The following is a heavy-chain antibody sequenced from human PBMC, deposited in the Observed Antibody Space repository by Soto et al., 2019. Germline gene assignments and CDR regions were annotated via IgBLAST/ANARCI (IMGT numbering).Heavy chain of an antibody. CDR1: GFAFFDYA. J-gene: IGHJ5*02. CDR3: AKGRDEYSSAWFVD. CDR2: ISGSGRST. V-gene: IGHV3-23*01. Sequence: GGSLRLSCAASGFAFFDYAMHWIRQAPGKGLEWVSGISGSGRSTYYADSVKGLFTISRDNSKNTLYLQMNSLRDEDTALYYCAKGRDEYSSAWFVDWGQGTLVTVSS. D-gene: IGHD3-22*01.